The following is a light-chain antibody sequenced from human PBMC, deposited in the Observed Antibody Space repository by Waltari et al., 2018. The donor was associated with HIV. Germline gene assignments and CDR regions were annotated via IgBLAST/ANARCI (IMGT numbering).Light chain of an antibody. CDR2: KDS. V-gene: IGLV3-25*03. CDR1: ALSMQY. Sequence: SYELTQPPSLSVSPGQTARITCSGDALSMQYGYWYQQKPGQAPVLVIYKDSERSSGIPERCSGSSSGKTVTLTISGAQAEDEAAYFCQSTDRSGSYIIFGGGTKLTVL. CDR3: QSTDRSGSYII. J-gene: IGLJ2*01.